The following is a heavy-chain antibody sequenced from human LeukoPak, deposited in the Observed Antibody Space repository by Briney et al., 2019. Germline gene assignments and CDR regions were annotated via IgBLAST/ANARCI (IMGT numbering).Heavy chain of an antibody. CDR3: ARASHDGYNYSWFDP. Sequence: GGSLRLPCAASGFTFSSYAMSWVRQAPGKGLEWVSAISGSSGSTYYADSVKGRFTISRDNSKNTLYLQMNSLRAEDTAVYYCARASHDGYNYSWFDPWGQGTLVTVSS. D-gene: IGHD5-24*01. CDR2: ISGSSGST. V-gene: IGHV3-23*01. CDR1: GFTFSSYA. J-gene: IGHJ5*02.